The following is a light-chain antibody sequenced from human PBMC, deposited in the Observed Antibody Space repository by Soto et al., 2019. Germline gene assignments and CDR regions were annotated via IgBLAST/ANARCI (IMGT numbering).Light chain of an antibody. CDR1: QSISNY. J-gene: IGKJ4*01. Sequence: DIQMTQSPSSLSASVGDRVTITCRASQSISNYLNWYQQKPGKAPKYLIYAASSLQSGVPSRFSGRGSGTDFTLTISSLQPEDFATYYCQQSDSTPLTFGGGTKVEIK. V-gene: IGKV1-39*01. CDR3: QQSDSTPLT. CDR2: AAS.